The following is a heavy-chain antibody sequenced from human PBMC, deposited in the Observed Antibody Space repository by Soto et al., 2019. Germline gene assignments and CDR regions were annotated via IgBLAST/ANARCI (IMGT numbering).Heavy chain of an antibody. Sequence: QVQLVESGGGVVQPGRSLRLSCAASGFTFSSYGMHWVRQAPGKGLGWVAVISYDGSNKYYADSVKGRFTISRDNSKNTLYLQMNSRRAEDTAVYYCAKDLGHGGRGAFDIWGQGTMVTVSS. CDR1: GFTFSSYG. CDR2: ISYDGSNK. CDR3: AKDLGHGGRGAFDI. V-gene: IGHV3-30*18. J-gene: IGHJ3*02. D-gene: IGHD7-27*01.